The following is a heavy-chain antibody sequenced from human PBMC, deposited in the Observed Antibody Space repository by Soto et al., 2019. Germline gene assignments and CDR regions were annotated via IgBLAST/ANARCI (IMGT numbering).Heavy chain of an antibody. D-gene: IGHD3-16*01. CDR2: INHVGGT. J-gene: IGHJ5*02. CDR3: VRIRYQLPSSVLWLDP. Sequence: PSETLSLTCAVYGGFLSESYWTWIRQPPGKGLEGIGEINHVGGTNYNPSLKSRVTMSVDTSQNQFSLRLIYVTAADTAMYFCVRIRYQLPSSVLWLDPWGQGTPVTVS. V-gene: IGHV4-34*01. CDR1: GGFLSESY.